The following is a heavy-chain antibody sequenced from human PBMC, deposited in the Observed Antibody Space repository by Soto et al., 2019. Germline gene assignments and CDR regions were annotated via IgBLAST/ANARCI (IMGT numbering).Heavy chain of an antibody. Sequence: GGSLRLSCAASGFTFSSYAMSGVRPAPGKGLEWVSAISGSGGSTYYADSVKGRFTISRDNSKNTLYLQMNSLRAEDTAVYYCAKDLTYSSSWYDAFDIWGQGTMVTVSS. CDR2: ISGSGGST. CDR1: GFTFSSYA. CDR3: AKDLTYSSSWYDAFDI. V-gene: IGHV3-23*01. J-gene: IGHJ3*02. D-gene: IGHD6-13*01.